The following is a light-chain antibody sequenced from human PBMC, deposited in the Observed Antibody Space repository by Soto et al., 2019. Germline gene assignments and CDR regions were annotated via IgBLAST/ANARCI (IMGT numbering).Light chain of an antibody. CDR3: ISYTARKSYL. Sequence: QSVLTQPASVSGSPGQSITISCSGTSSDIGSYNHVAWYQQFPGKSPKLMIYAVSDRPPGVSDRFSGSKSGITASLTISGLQTEDEADYYCISYTARKSYLYGLGPQVTVL. J-gene: IGLJ1*01. CDR1: SSDIGSYNH. CDR2: AVS. V-gene: IGLV2-14*03.